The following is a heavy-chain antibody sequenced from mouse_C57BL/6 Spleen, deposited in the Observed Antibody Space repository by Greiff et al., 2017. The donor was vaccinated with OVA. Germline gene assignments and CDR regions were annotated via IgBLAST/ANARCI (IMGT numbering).Heavy chain of an antibody. CDR1: GYTFTSYW. Sequence: QVQLKQPGAELVMPGASVKLSCKASGYTFTSYWMHWVKQRPGQGLEWIGEIDPSDSYTNYNQKFKGKSTLTVDKSSSTAYMQLSSLTSEDSAVYYCARTHFDYWGQGTTLTVSS. CDR3: ARTHFDY. J-gene: IGHJ2*01. CDR2: IDPSDSYT. V-gene: IGHV1-69*01.